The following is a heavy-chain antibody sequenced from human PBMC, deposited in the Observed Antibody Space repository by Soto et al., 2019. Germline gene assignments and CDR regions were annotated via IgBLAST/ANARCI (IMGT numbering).Heavy chain of an antibody. CDR2: ISYSGST. Sequence: SETLSLTCTVSGSSISSYYWSWIRQPPGKGLEWIRYISYSGSTNNNPTHKSRVTKSEDTSTNQLSLKLNSVTNSDTAVYYCAREAGSNYYYFYALDVWGQGTTVT. CDR3: AREAGSNYYYFYALDV. J-gene: IGHJ6*02. V-gene: IGHV4-59*01. CDR1: GSSISSYY. D-gene: IGHD4-4*01.